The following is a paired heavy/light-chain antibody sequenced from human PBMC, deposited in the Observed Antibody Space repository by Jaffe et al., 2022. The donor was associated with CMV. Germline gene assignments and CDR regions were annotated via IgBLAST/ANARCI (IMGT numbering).Light chain of an antibody. Sequence: DIQMTQSPSSLSASVGDRVTITCRASQSIGRSLNWYQQKPGKAPKLLIYAASTLQSGVPSRFSGSGSGTDFTLTISSLQAEDFATYCCQQTYSSTWTFGQGTKVEIK. CDR2: AAS. V-gene: IGKV1-39*01. CDR3: QQTYSSTWT. J-gene: IGKJ1*01. CDR1: QSIGRS.
Heavy chain of an antibody. J-gene: IGHJ4*02. CDR2: IYYNGNT. CDR3: ARRAAAPFIGFDY. D-gene: IGHD6-25*01. Sequence: QLQLQESGPGLVKPSETLSLTCTVSGGSIKIVNYYWGWIRQPPGGRLEWLGSIYYNGNTNYNPSLKGRATISIDTSKNQFSVSLTSVTAADTALYYCARRAAAPFIGFDYWGRGTPVTVSS. CDR1: GGSIKIVNYY. V-gene: IGHV4-39*01.